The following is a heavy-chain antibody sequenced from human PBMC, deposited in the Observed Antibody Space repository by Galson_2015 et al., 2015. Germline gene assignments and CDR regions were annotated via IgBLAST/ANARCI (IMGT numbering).Heavy chain of an antibody. D-gene: IGHD1-26*01. V-gene: IGHV3-23*01. CDR3: ANGGKAVTPY. Sequence: SLRLSCAASGFPFSSSAMSWVRQAPGKGLEWVSVINTDCTTYYPDSVKGRFTISRDDSKSTLYLEMDSLRAEDTAVYFCANGGKAVTPYWGPGTLVTVSS. J-gene: IGHJ4*02. CDR1: GFPFSSSA. CDR2: INTDCTT.